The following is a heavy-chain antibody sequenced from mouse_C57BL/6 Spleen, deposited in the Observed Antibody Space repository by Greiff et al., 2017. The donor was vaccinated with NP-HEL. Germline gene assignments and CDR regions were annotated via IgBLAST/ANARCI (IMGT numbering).Heavy chain of an antibody. CDR3: ARWAGITTTGAMDY. CDR1: GYTFTDYY. J-gene: IGHJ4*01. Sequence: EVQLQQSGPELVKPGASVKISCKASGYTFTDYYMNWVKQSHGKSLEWIGDINPNNGGTSYNQKFKGKATLTVDKSSSTAYMELRSLTSEDSAVYYCARWAGITTTGAMDYWGQGTSVTVSS. V-gene: IGHV1-26*01. CDR2: INPNNGGT. D-gene: IGHD1-1*01.